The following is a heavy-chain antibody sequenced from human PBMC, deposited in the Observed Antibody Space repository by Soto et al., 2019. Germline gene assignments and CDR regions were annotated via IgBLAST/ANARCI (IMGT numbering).Heavy chain of an antibody. CDR2: IYYSGTT. Sequence: SETLSLTCSVSGGSISPYYWSWIRQSPGQGLEWIGYIYYSGTTHYNPSLQSRVTISVDPSKNQFSLKLSSVAAADTAVYYCARGREYSSSGDFDSWGQGTLVTVSS. CDR1: GGSISPYY. D-gene: IGHD6-6*01. J-gene: IGHJ4*02. V-gene: IGHV4-59*01. CDR3: ARGREYSSSGDFDS.